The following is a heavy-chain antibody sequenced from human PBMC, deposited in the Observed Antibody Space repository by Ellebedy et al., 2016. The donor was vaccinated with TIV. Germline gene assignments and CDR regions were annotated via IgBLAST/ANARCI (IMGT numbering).Heavy chain of an antibody. CDR2: LDARVGST. CDR3: ASVPSAGADF. CDR1: GYPFTKYY. V-gene: IGHV1-46*01. Sequence: ASVKVSCKASGYPFTKYYFHWIRQAPGQGLEWMGVLDARVGSTTYAETLQGRITMTRDTSTRTVYMELSSLRSDETAVYYCASVPSAGADFWGQGTLVTVSS. J-gene: IGHJ4*02. D-gene: IGHD4-17*01.